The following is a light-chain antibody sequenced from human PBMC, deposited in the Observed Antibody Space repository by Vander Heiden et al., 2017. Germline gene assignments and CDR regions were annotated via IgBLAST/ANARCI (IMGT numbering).Light chain of an antibody. J-gene: IGKJ2*01. CDR2: GAS. V-gene: IGKV3-15*01. CDR1: QGVSSN. CDR3: QQYNNWPPRYT. Sequence: EIVMTQSPATLSVSPGARATLSCRASQGVSSNLAWYQQKPGQAPRLLIYGASTRATGIPARFSGSGTGTEFTLTISSLQSEDVAVYYCQQYNNWPPRYTFGQGTKLEIK.